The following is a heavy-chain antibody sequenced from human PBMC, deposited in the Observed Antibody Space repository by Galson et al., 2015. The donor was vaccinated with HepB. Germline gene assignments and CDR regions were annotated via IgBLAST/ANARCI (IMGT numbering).Heavy chain of an antibody. CDR2: ISGSGGST. J-gene: IGHJ5*02. D-gene: IGHD6-13*01. CDR3: AKGEAAVKSTTRTNWFDP. Sequence: SLRLSCAASGFTFSSYGMHWVRQAPGKGLEWVSAISGSGGSTYYADSVKGRFTISRDNSKNTLYLQMNSLRAEDTAVYYCAKGEAAVKSTTRTNWFDPWGQGTLVTVSS. V-gene: IGHV3-23*01. CDR1: GFTFSSYG.